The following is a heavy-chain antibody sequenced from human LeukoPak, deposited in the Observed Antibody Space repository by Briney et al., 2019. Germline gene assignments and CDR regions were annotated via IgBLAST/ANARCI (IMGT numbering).Heavy chain of an antibody. CDR3: ARAPGAYDYVWGSYRLSWFDP. CDR1: GGSISSHY. CDR2: IYYSGST. Sequence: SETLSLTCTVSGGSISSHYWSWIRQPPGKGLEWIGYIYYSGSTNYNPSLKSRVTISVDTSKNQFPLKLSSVTAADTAVYYCARAPGAYDYVWGSYRLSWFDPWGQGTLVTVSS. J-gene: IGHJ5*02. D-gene: IGHD3-16*02. V-gene: IGHV4-59*11.